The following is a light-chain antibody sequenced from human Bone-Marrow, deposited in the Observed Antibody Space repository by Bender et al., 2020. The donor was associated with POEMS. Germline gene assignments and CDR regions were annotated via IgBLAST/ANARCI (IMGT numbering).Light chain of an antibody. CDR1: SIDIGGYNY. CDR2: DVN. CDR3: CSHSGSPWV. V-gene: IGLV2-14*03. Sequence: QSALTQPASVSGSPGQSITISCTGTSIDIGGYNYVSWYQQHPGKAPKLMILDVNNRPSGVSNRFSGSKSGNTASLTISGLQAEDDADYYCCSHSGSPWVFGGGTKLTVL. J-gene: IGLJ3*02.